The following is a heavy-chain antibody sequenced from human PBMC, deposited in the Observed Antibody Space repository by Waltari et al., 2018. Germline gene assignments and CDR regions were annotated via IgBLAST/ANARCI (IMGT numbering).Heavy chain of an antibody. CDR1: GFRVDTAG. CDR3: ARDPAGDCYYCLDY. V-gene: IGHV3-33*01. CDR2: MWYDESKK. Sequence: QVQLVASGGGVGQPGRSLRPPCYASGFRVDTAGMHWTRQAPGKGLEWVAFMWYDESKKYYADAVKGRFTISRDTSKNTLYLQMDSLRAEDTAVYYCARDPAGDCYYCLDYWGQGTLVTVSS. D-gene: IGHD2-21*01. J-gene: IGHJ4*02.